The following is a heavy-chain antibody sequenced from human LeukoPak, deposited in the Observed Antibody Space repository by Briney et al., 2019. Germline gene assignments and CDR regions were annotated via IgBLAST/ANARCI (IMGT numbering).Heavy chain of an antibody. CDR1: GGSFSGYY. V-gene: IGHV4-34*01. CDR3: ARNPHYDYVWGSYRSPYFDY. D-gene: IGHD3-16*02. CDR2: INHSGST. J-gene: IGHJ4*02. Sequence: SETLSLTCAVYGGSFSGYYWSWIRQPPGKGLEWIGEINHSGSTNYKPSLKSRVTISVDTSKNQFSLKLSSVTAADTAVYYCARNPHYDYVWGSYRSPYFDYWGQGTLVTVSS.